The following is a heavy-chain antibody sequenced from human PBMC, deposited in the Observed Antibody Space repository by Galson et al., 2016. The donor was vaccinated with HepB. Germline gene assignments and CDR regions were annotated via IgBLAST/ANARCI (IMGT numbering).Heavy chain of an antibody. CDR2: ISYTGST. J-gene: IGHJ5*02. CDR3: AREGLTYPHWFDP. D-gene: IGHD1-20*01. V-gene: IGHV4-31*03. CDR1: GGSIGSGNPY. Sequence: TLSLTCSVSGGSIGSGNPYWNWIRQHPGKGLEYIGYISYTGSTYYNPSLKSRVTISVDTSKNQFSLKLSSLTAADTAVYYCAREGLTYPHWFDPWGQGTLVTVSS.